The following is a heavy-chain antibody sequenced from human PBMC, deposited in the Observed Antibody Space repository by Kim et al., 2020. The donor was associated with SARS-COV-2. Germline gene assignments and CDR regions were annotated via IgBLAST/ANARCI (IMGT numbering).Heavy chain of an antibody. Sequence: GGSLRLSCAASGFAFSNSNMNWVRQAPGKGLEWVSSISTSSYSFYADSVKGRFTISSDNAQNLLYLQMNSLRDEDTAVYYCASEDCSDSTCYYWGQGALVTVSS. CDR1: GFAFSNSN. CDR3: ASEDCSDSTCYY. V-gene: IGHV3-21*01. CDR2: ISTSSYS. J-gene: IGHJ4*02. D-gene: IGHD2-15*01.